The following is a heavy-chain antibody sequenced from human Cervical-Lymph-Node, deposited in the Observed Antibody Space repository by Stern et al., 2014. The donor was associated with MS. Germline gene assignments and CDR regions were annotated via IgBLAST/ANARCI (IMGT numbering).Heavy chain of an antibody. CDR1: GFNFGTYS. Sequence: EVQLVESGGGLVKPGGSLTLSCAASGFNFGTYSMYWVRLAPGTGLEWISFISSRSSNTKYAEAVKGRFTISRDNAKNSLFLQMSSLRVEDTAVYYCASTSGWFDSWGQGIQVTVSS. CDR2: ISSRSSNT. J-gene: IGHJ5*01. CDR3: ASTSGWFDS. V-gene: IGHV3-21*01.